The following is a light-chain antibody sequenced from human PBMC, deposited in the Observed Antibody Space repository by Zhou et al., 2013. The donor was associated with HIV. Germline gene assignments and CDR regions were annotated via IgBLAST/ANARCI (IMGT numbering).Light chain of an antibody. CDR3: QQYNNWPRGT. J-gene: IGKJ2*01. Sequence: EIVLTQSPATLSLSPGERVTLSCRASQSLYSNLAWYQQKPGQAPRLLIYDASTRATGIPARFSGSGSGTDFTLTISSLQSEDFAVYYCQQYNNWPRGTFGQGTKLEIK. CDR1: QSLYSN. V-gene: IGKV3-15*01. CDR2: DAS.